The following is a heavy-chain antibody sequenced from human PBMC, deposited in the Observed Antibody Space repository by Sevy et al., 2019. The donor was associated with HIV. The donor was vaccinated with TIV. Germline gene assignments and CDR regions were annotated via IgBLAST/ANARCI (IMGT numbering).Heavy chain of an antibody. Sequence: GRSLRLSCAASGFTFSSYWMSWVRQAPGKGLEWVANIKQDGSGKYYVDSVKGRFTISRDNAKNSLYLQMNSLRAEDTAVYYGAREWYSGYIKRYYYFDYWGQGTLVTVSS. CDR1: GFTFSSYW. V-gene: IGHV3-7*01. CDR3: AREWYSGYIKRYYYFDY. D-gene: IGHD5-12*01. J-gene: IGHJ4*02. CDR2: IKQDGSGK.